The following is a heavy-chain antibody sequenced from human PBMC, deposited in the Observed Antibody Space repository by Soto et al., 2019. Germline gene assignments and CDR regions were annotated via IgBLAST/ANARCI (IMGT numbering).Heavy chain of an antibody. CDR2: ISGSGGST. CDR3: AKDLAGPVLRCFDWLSPPYYYYYGMDV. J-gene: IGHJ6*02. D-gene: IGHD3-9*01. CDR1: GFTFSSYA. Sequence: EVQLLESGGGLVQPGGSLRLSCAASGFTFSSYAMSWVRQAPGKGLEWVSAISGSGGSTYYADSVKGRFTISRDNSNNTRYLQMNSLRAEDTAVYYCAKDLAGPVLRCFDWLSPPYYYYYGMDVWGQGTTVTVS. V-gene: IGHV3-23*01.